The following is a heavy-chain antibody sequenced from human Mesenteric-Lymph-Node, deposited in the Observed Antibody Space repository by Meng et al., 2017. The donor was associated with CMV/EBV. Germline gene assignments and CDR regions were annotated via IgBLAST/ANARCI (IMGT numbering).Heavy chain of an antibody. Sequence: ISCNVSGYTFSRFSMHWVQQAPGQVLEWLGLVDPEDGETIYAEEFQGRVTITADTSTDTAYMELSSLRSEDTAVYYCATDRRWFDPWGQGTLVTVS. CDR1: GYTFSRFS. CDR3: ATDRRWFDP. J-gene: IGHJ5*02. V-gene: IGHV1-69-2*01. CDR2: VDPEDGET.